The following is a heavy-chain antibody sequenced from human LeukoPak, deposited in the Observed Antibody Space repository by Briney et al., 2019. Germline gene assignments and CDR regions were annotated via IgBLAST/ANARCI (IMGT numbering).Heavy chain of an antibody. V-gene: IGHV4-30-4*02. CDR1: GGSISSGDYY. J-gene: IGHJ4*02. CDR2: IYYSGST. CDR3: ARGGACSSTSCMFDC. Sequence: SETLSLTCTVSGGSISSGDYYWSWIRQPPGKGLEWIGYIYYSGSTYYNPSLKSRVTISVDTSKNQFSLKLSSVTAADTAVYYCARGGACSSTSCMFDCWGQGTLVTVSS. D-gene: IGHD2-2*01.